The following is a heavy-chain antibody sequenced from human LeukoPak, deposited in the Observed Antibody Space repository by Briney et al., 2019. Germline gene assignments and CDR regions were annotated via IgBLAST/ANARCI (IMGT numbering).Heavy chain of an antibody. CDR2: IYYSGST. J-gene: IGHJ4*02. Sequence: PSETLSLTCTVSGGSVSSYYWSWIRQPPGKGLEWIGYIYYSGSTNYNPSLKSRVTISVDTSKNQFSLKLSSVTAADTAVYYCARVGGQEQQLAFDYWGQGTLVTVSS. D-gene: IGHD6-13*01. CDR1: GGSVSSYY. CDR3: ARVGGQEQQLAFDY. V-gene: IGHV4-59*08.